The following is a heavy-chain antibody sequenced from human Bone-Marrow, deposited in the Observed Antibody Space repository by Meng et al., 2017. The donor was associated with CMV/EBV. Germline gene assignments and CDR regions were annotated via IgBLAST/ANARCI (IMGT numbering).Heavy chain of an antibody. Sequence: GSLRLSCTVSGGSISSSSYYWGWIRQPPGKGLEWIGSIYYSGSTYYNPSLKSRVTISVDTSKNQFSLKLSSVTAADTAVYYCSRGQFLEFDYWGQGTLVTVSS. D-gene: IGHD3-3*01. CDR1: GGSISSSSYY. CDR3: SRGQFLEFDY. V-gene: IGHV4-39*07. CDR2: IYYSGST. J-gene: IGHJ4*02.